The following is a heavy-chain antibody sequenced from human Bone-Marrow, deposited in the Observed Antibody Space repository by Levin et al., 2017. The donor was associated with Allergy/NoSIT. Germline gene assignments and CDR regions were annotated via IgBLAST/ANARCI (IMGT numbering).Heavy chain of an antibody. D-gene: IGHD4/OR15-4a*01. V-gene: IGHV3-74*01. CDR1: GVTLSSYW. J-gene: IGHJ6*02. Sequence: GESLKISCAASGVTLSSYWMHWVRQAPGKGLVWVSRINRDGSITDYADSVKGRFTISRDNAKNTLYLQMNSLRAEDTAVYYCASLFTNYEGGNYYGMDVWGQGTTVTVSS. CDR2: INRDGSIT. CDR3: ASLFTNYEGGNYYGMDV.